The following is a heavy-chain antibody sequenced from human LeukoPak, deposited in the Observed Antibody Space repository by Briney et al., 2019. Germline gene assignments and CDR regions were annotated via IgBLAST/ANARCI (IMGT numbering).Heavy chain of an antibody. V-gene: IGHV3-21*01. CDR1: GFTFSSYS. Sequence: GGSLRLSCAASGFTFSSYSMNWVRQAPGKGLEWESSISSSSYIYYADSVKGRFTISRDNAKNSLYLQMNSLRAEDTAVYYCARGGYSYGQLDYWGQGTLVTVSS. CDR3: ARGGYSYGQLDY. CDR2: ISSSSYI. J-gene: IGHJ4*02. D-gene: IGHD5-18*01.